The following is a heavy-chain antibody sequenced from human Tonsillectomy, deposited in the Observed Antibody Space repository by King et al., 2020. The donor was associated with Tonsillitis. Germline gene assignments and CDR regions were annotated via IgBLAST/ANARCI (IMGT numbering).Heavy chain of an antibody. D-gene: IGHD4-17*01. J-gene: IGHJ5*02. Sequence: VQLVESGGGVVQSGGSLRLSCAASGFTFSSYGIHWVRQAPGKGLEWVAYISYDGSNKYYADAVKGRFTISRDISKNTVYLQMSSLRVEDTAVYYCAKDRDAGAYESLDHWGQGTLVTVS. CDR2: ISYDGSNK. CDR3: AKDRDAGAYESLDH. CDR1: GFTFSSYG. V-gene: IGHV3-30*02.